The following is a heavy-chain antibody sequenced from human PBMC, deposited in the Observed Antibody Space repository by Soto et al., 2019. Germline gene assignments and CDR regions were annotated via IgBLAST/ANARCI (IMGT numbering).Heavy chain of an antibody. J-gene: IGHJ5*02. CDR1: AFTSSSNG. CDR2: IWYDGSNK. D-gene: IGHD6-6*01. V-gene: IGHV3-33*01. Sequence: GGSLRLPYAAAAFTSSSNGMHWVRQAPGKGLEWVAVIWYDGSNKYYADSVKGRFTISRDNSKNTLYLQMNSLRAEDTAVYYCTRDLGSSSLSWGQGTLVTVSS. CDR3: TRDLGSSSLS.